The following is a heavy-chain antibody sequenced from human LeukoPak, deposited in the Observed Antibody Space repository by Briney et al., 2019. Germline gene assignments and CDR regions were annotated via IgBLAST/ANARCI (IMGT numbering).Heavy chain of an antibody. J-gene: IGHJ1*01. CDR3: ARFDYYDSSGYLKYFQH. Sequence: SQTLSLTCTVSGGSISSGGYYWSWIRQPPGKGLEWIGYIYHSGSTYYNPSLKSRVTISVDRSKNQFSLKLSSVTAADTAVYYCARFDYYDSSGYLKYFQHWGQGTLVTVSS. CDR1: GGSISSGGYY. CDR2: IYHSGST. D-gene: IGHD3-22*01. V-gene: IGHV4-30-2*01.